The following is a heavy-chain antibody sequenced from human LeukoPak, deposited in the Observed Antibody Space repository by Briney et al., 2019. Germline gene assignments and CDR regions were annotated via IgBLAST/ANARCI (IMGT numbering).Heavy chain of an antibody. J-gene: IGHJ6*03. V-gene: IGHV3-21*01. CDR3: ARVGSNRPYYYYYMDV. D-gene: IGHD1-26*01. CDR2: ISSSSSYI. CDR1: GFTFSSYS. Sequence: GGSLRLSCAASGFTFSSYSMNWVRQAPGKGLEWVSSISSSSSYIYYADSVEGRFTISRDNAKNSLYLQMNSLRAEDTAVYYCARVGSNRPYYYYYMDVWGKGTTVTVSS.